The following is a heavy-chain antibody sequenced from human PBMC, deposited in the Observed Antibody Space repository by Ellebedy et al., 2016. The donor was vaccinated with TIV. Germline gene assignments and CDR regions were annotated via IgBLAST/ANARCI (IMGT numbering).Heavy chain of an antibody. CDR3: ASIVVVPAAIGGYYYYGMDV. D-gene: IGHD2-2*01. V-gene: IGHV5-10-1*01. CDR2: IDPSDSYT. Sequence: GESLKISCKGSGYSFTSYWISWVRQMPGKGLEWMGRIDPSDSYTNYSPSFQGHVTISADKSISTAYLQWSSLKASDTAMYYCASIVVVPAAIGGYYYYGMDVWGQGTTVTVSS. J-gene: IGHJ6*02. CDR1: GYSFTSYW.